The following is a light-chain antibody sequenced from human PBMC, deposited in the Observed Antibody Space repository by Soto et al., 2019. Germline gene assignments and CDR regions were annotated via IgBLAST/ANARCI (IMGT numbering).Light chain of an antibody. V-gene: IGKV1-5*03. Sequence: DIQMTQSPSTLSGSVGDRVTITCRASQTISSWLAWYQQKPGKAPKLLSYKASTLKSGVPSRFSGSGSGPEFTLTISSLQPDDFATYYCQHYNSYSAALVQGTKVQLK. CDR1: QTISSW. J-gene: IGKJ1*01. CDR3: QHYNSYSAA. CDR2: KAS.